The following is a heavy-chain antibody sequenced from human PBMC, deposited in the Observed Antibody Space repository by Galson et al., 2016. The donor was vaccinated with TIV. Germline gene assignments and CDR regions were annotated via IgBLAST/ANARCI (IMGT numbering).Heavy chain of an antibody. J-gene: IGHJ4*02. CDR3: AREGPCGGDCYFLDN. Sequence: SVKVSCKASGGSFSNLGLNWVRQAPGPAFEWLGGILPISGQVSYAQNSRDRVTITADISASTVYMELRSLRSDDTAVYYCAREGPCGGDCYFLDNWGQGSLVTVYS. D-gene: IGHD2-21*02. CDR1: GGSFSNLG. V-gene: IGHV1-69*06. CDR2: ILPISGQV.